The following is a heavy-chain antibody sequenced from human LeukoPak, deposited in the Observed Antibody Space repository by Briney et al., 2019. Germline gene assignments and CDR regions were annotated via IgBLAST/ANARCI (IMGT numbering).Heavy chain of an antibody. Sequence: PSETLSLTCTVSGGSISSSSYYWGWIRQPPGKGLQWIGSIYYSGSTYYNPSLKSRVTISVDTSKNQFSLKLSSVTAADTAVYYCASIRPWRGYSPHRGNFDYWGQGTLVTVSS. J-gene: IGHJ4*02. CDR1: GGSISSSSYY. CDR3: ASIRPWRGYSPHRGNFDY. V-gene: IGHV4-39*01. D-gene: IGHD5-18*01. CDR2: IYYSGST.